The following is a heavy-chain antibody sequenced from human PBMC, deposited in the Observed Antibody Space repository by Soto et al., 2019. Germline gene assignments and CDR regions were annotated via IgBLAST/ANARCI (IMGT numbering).Heavy chain of an antibody. J-gene: IGHJ4*02. Sequence: SETLSLTCSVSGGSVSTSRYYWAWLRQPPGKGLEWIGSIIYSGGRDYTPSLRSRVTISVDTSRNEVALKLTSMTAADTALYFCASQETASDSFYLSPFDSWGRGSWSPSPQ. V-gene: IGHV4-39*01. CDR1: GGSVSTSRYY. D-gene: IGHD2-21*02. CDR3: ASQETASDSFYLSPFDS. CDR2: IIYSGGR.